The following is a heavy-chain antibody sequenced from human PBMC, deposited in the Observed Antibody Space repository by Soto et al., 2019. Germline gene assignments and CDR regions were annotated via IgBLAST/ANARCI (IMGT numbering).Heavy chain of an antibody. J-gene: IGHJ3*02. D-gene: IGHD6-19*01. CDR2: IIPIFGTA. CDR1: GGTFSSYA. CDR3: ARDFPDSSGWYAAFDI. Sequence: ASGKVSCKASGGTFSSYAISWVRQAPGQGLEWMGGIIPIFGTASYAQKFQGRVTITADKSTSTAYMELSSLRSEDTAVYYCARDFPDSSGWYAAFDIWGQGTMVTV. V-gene: IGHV1-69*06.